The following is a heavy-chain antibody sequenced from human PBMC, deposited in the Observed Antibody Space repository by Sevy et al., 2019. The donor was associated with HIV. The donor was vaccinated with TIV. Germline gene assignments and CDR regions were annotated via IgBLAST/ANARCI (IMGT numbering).Heavy chain of an antibody. CDR1: EFTFSRYA. CDR3: AKCDTNYYGMDV. CDR2: ISGSGGST. J-gene: IGHJ6*02. V-gene: IGHV3-23*01. Sequence: GGSLRLSCAASEFTFSRYAMSWVRQAPGKGLEWVSAISGSGGSTYYADSVKGRFTISRDNSKNTLYLQMNSLRAEDTAVYYCAKCDTNYYGMDVWGLGTTVTVSS.